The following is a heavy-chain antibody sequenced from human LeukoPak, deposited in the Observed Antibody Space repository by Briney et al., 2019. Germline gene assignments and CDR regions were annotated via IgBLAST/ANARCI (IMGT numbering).Heavy chain of an antibody. CDR3: ARVRGYCTNGVCHRGNNWFDP. Sequence: GGSLRLSCAASGFTFSSYSMNWVRQAPGKGLECVSSISSSSSYIYYADSVKGRFTISRDNAKNSLYLQMNSLRAEDTAVYYCARVRGYCTNGVCHRGNNWFDPWGQGTLVTVSS. J-gene: IGHJ5*02. CDR2: ISSSSSYI. V-gene: IGHV3-21*01. D-gene: IGHD2-8*01. CDR1: GFTFSSYS.